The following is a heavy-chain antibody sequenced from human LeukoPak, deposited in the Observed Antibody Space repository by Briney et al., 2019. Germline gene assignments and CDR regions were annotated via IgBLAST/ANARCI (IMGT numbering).Heavy chain of an antibody. CDR3: ARGCSSTSCYGPQLLLYYYYYGMDV. Sequence: ASVTVSCKVSGYTLTELSMHWVRQAPGKGLEWMGGFDPEDGETIYAQKFQGRVTMTEDTSTDTAYMELSSLRSDDTAVYYCARGCSSTSCYGPQLLLYYYYYGMDVWGQGTTVTVSS. V-gene: IGHV1-24*01. D-gene: IGHD2-2*01. J-gene: IGHJ6*02. CDR2: FDPEDGET. CDR1: GYTLTELS.